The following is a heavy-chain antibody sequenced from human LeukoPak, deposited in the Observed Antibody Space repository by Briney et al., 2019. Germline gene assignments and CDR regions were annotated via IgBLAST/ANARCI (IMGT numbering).Heavy chain of an antibody. J-gene: IGHJ4*02. CDR3: ARDVGEYWSSTNCYASHY. V-gene: IGHV1-2*02. D-gene: IGHD2-2*01. CDR2: INPHSGGT. Sequence: ASVKVSCKASGYTFTGYYIHWVRQAPGQGLEWMGWINPHSGGTNYAQTFQGGVTMTRDTSITTAYMELSSLRSDDTAVYYCARDVGEYWSSTNCYASHYWGQGTLVTVSS. CDR1: GYTFTGYY.